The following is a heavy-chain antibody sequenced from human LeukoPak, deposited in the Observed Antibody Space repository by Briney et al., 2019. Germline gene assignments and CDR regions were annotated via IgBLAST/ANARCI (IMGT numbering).Heavy chain of an antibody. CDR1: GGSISSYY. Sequence: SETLSLTCAVSGGSISSYYWSWIRQPPGKGLEWIGYIYYSGSTNYNPSLKSRVTISVDTSKNQFSLNLSSVTAADTAVYYCARSGVVRPNFQDWGQGTLVTVSS. J-gene: IGHJ1*01. D-gene: IGHD2-15*01. CDR2: IYYSGST. V-gene: IGHV4-59*08. CDR3: ARSGVVRPNFQD.